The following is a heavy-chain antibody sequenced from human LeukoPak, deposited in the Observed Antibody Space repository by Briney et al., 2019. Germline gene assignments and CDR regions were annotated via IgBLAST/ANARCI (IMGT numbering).Heavy chain of an antibody. CDR2: ISSSSSYI. CDR3: AKDLIWGIRSFDY. V-gene: IGHV3-21*01. Sequence: KPGGSLRLSCAASGFTFSSYSMNWVRQAPGKGLEWVSSISSSSSYIYYADSVKGRFTISRDNAKNSLYLQMNSLRAEDTAVYYCAKDLIWGIRSFDYWGQGTLVTVSS. D-gene: IGHD7-27*01. CDR1: GFTFSSYS. J-gene: IGHJ4*02.